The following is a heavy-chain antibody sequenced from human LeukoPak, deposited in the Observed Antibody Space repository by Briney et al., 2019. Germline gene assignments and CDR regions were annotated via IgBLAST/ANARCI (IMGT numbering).Heavy chain of an antibody. CDR2: SIPIFPRA. CDR3: ARVGPPRRDHYYPSSGDYLPVFEI. J-gene: IGHJ3*02. D-gene: IGHD3-22*01. CDR1: GTTFGLSA. Sequence: ASVKVSCKVSGTTFGLSAISWVRQAPGQGLQWMGGSIPIFPRADYAQRFQDRITISWDASTGTDYIELRSLTFDDTAVYYCARVGPPRRDHYYPSSGDYLPVFEIWGHGTMVTVSS. V-gene: IGHV1-69*13.